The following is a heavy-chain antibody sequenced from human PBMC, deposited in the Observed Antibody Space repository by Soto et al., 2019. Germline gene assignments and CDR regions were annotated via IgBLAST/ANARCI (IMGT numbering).Heavy chain of an antibody. Sequence: QITVKESGPTLVKATQSLTLTCTFSGFSLSTSGGGVGWIRQPTGKALEWLAVIYWDDDKSYSPSLKSRLTITKDTSKTQVARTMTHMDPVDTATYFCAHTKVTHWLVHHFDVWGQGTLVTVSS. CDR1: GFSLSTSGGG. J-gene: IGHJ4*02. D-gene: IGHD6-19*01. CDR2: IYWDDDK. CDR3: AHTKVTHWLVHHFDV. V-gene: IGHV2-5*02.